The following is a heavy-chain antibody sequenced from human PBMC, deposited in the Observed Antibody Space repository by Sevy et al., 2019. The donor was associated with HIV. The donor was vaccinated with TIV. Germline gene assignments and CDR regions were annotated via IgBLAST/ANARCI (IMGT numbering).Heavy chain of an antibody. D-gene: IGHD6-6*01. CDR1: GFTFSSYW. CDR2: IKQDGSEK. V-gene: IGHV3-7*03. CDR3: AREGIAARPYFDY. Sequence: GESLKISCAASGFTFSSYWMSWVRQAPGKGLEWVANIKQDGSEKYYVDSVKGRFTISRDNAKNSLYLQMYSLRAEDTAVYYCAREGIAARPYFDYWGQGTLVTVSS. J-gene: IGHJ4*02.